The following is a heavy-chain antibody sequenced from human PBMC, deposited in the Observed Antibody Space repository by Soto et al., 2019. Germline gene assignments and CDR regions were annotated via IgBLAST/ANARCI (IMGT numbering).Heavy chain of an antibody. V-gene: IGHV4-4*02. J-gene: IGHJ3*02. CDR3: ARFSPRAALAYCSSTSCYGAFDI. CDR2: IYHSGST. CDR1: SGSISSSNW. D-gene: IGHD2-2*01. Sequence: XETLSLTCAVSSGSISSSNWWSWVRQPPGKGLEWIGEIYHSGSTNYNPSLKSRVTISVDKSKNQFSLKLSSVTAADTAVYYCARFSPRAALAYCSSTSCYGAFDIWGQGTMVTVSS.